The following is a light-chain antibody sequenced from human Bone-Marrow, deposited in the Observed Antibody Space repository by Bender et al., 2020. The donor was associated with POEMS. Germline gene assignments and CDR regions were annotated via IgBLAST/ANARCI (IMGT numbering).Light chain of an antibody. V-gene: IGLV2-11*01. CDR1: SSDVGRYNY. CDR2: DVT. J-gene: IGLJ2*01. Sequence: QSALTQPRSVSGSPGQSVTISCTGTSSDVGRYNYVSWYQQHPGKAPQLIIYDVTKRPSGVPDRFSGSKSGDTAPLCFSGLQTGDGADYFCSSVAGSPDFAVLFGGGTKLAVL. CDR3: SSVAGSPDFAVL.